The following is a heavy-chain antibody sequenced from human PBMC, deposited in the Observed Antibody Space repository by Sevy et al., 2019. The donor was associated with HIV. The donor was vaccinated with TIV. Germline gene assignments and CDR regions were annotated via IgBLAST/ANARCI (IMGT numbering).Heavy chain of an antibody. D-gene: IGHD5-18*01. CDR3: ARGKSGYGYALNY. J-gene: IGHJ4*02. Sequence: GGSLRLSCAASGFMFSYYAMHWVRQAPGKGLEGVSVIHSDDTTYHADSVKDRFTISRDNFKNTLYLHMSSLRAEDTAVYYCARGKSGYGYALNYWGQGTLVTVSS. CDR1: GFMFSYYA. V-gene: IGHV3-66*01. CDR2: IHSDDTT.